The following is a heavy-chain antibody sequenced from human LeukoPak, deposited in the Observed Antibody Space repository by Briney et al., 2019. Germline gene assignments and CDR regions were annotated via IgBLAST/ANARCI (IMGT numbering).Heavy chain of an antibody. Sequence: SETLSLTCTVSGGSLTNYYWSWIRQPPGKGLEWIGFIYYSGTTNYNPSLKSRVTISVDTSKNQFSLKLSSMTAADTAVYYCARGALLWFGDRMEYYFDYWGQGTLLTVSS. CDR1: GGSLTNYY. J-gene: IGHJ4*02. D-gene: IGHD3-10*01. CDR3: ARGALLWFGDRMEYYFDY. CDR2: IYYSGTT. V-gene: IGHV4-59*01.